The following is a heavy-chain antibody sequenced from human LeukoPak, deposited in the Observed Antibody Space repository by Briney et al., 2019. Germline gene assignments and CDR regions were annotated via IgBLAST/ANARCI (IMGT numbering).Heavy chain of an antibody. CDR3: ARELGGYCSGGSCFSAPDY. J-gene: IGHJ4*02. CDR2: ISAYNGDT. CDR1: GYTFPRYG. Sequence: GASVKVSCKAPGYTFPRYGLNWVRQAPGQGLEWMGWISAYNGDTIYAQKLQGRVTMTTDTSTSTAYMELRSLRSDDTAVYYCARELGGYCSGGSCFSAPDYWGQGTLVTVSS. D-gene: IGHD2-15*01. V-gene: IGHV1-18*01.